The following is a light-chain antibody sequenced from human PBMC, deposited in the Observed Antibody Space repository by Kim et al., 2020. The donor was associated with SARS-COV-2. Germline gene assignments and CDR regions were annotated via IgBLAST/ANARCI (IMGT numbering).Light chain of an antibody. V-gene: IGKV3D-7*01. Sequence: PGERVTLSCRASQSVSSSYLTWYQQKPGQAPRLLIYGASTRATGIPARFSGSGSGTDFILTISSLQPEDFAVYYCQQDYNLLTFGGGTKVEIK. CDR3: QQDYNLLT. CDR2: GAS. CDR1: QSVSSSY. J-gene: IGKJ4*01.